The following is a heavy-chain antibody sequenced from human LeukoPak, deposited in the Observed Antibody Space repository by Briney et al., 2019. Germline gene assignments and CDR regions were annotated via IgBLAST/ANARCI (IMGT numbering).Heavy chain of an antibody. CDR1: GGSISSYY. V-gene: IGHV4-59*01. Sequence: SETLSLTCTVSGGSISSYYWSWIRQPPGKGLEWIGYIYYSGSTNYNPSLKSRVTISVDTSKNQFSLKLSSVTAADTAVYYCARARNYDILTGYYKDAFVIWGQGTMVTVSS. CDR2: IYYSGST. J-gene: IGHJ3*02. CDR3: ARARNYDILTGYYKDAFVI. D-gene: IGHD3-9*01.